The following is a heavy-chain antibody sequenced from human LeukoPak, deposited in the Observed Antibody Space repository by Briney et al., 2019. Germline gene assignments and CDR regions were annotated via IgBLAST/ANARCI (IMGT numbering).Heavy chain of an antibody. CDR1: DGSISSGSYY. CDR3: ASELFGEGGDY. Sequence: SETLSLTCTVSDGSISSGSYYWGWIRQPPGKGLEWIANIHYSGITYYNPSLKSRVTISVDTSKNQFSLKLSSVTAADTAVYYCASELFGEGGDYWGQGTLVTVSS. J-gene: IGHJ4*02. CDR2: IHYSGIT. D-gene: IGHD3-10*02. V-gene: IGHV4-39*01.